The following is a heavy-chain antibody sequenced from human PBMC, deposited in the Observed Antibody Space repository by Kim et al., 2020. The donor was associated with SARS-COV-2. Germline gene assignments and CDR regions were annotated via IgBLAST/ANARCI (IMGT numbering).Heavy chain of an antibody. CDR3: ATDCAGSISCYDAYAM. Sequence: GGSLRLSCAASGVTFSDAWMTWVRQAPGKGLEWIGSIKRKIDGETTEYAAPVKGRFTISRDDSKNILWLQMNSLKTEDTAVYYCATDCAGSISCYDAYAMWGQGTTVIVSS. D-gene: IGHD2-2*01. CDR2: IKRKIDGETT. CDR1: GVTFSDAW. V-gene: IGHV3-15*05. J-gene: IGHJ3*02.